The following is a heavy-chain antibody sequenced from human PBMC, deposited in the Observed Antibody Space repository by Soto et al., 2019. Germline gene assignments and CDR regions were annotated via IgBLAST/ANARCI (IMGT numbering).Heavy chain of an antibody. Sequence: SETLSLTCTVSGGSSSSISYYWIWIRKPPGKGLEWIGSIYYSGSTYYNPSLKSRVTISVDTSKNQFSLKLSSVTAADTAVYYCARLVVVAATPADYWGQGTLVTVSS. CDR1: GGSSSSISYY. D-gene: IGHD2-15*01. J-gene: IGHJ4*02. CDR2: IYYSGST. CDR3: ARLVVVAATPADY. V-gene: IGHV4-39*01.